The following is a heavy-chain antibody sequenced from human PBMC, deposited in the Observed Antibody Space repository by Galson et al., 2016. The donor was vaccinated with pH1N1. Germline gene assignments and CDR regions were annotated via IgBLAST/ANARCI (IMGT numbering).Heavy chain of an antibody. V-gene: IGHV4-61*02. J-gene: IGHJ5*02. D-gene: IGHD6-13*01. CDR1: GGSISVGTYY. Sequence: TLSLTCTVSGGSISVGTYYWSWVRQPAGKALEWIGGVSRCGDTNYNPSLGSRVTVSVDTSKNQFSMRLASVAASDTAVYYCARWQQGSATFYPWGQGTLVSVSS. CDR2: VSRCGDT. CDR3: ARWQQGSATFYP.